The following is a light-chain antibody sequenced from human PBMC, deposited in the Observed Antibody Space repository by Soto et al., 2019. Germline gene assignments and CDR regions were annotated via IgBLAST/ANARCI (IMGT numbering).Light chain of an antibody. CDR3: QQSYNTPN. CDR2: GAS. J-gene: IGKJ5*01. CDR1: QGIGTH. V-gene: IGKV1-39*01. Sequence: IQLTQSPSTLSASLGDRVTLTCRASQGIGTHLNWYLQKPGRVPKLLIYGASNLKTGVPSRFSGSCSGTGFTLTISVLQPDVVGTYCRQQSYNTPNFGPGTRL.